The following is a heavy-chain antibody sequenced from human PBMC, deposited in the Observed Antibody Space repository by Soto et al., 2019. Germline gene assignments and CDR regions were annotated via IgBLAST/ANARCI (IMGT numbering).Heavy chain of an antibody. J-gene: IGHJ3*02. V-gene: IGHV4-31*03. D-gene: IGHD2-21*02. CDR1: GGCISSGGYY. CDR3: ARSMSHIVVVTASAFDI. Sequence: TLPITFTVSGGCISSGGYYWSWIRQHPGKGLEWIGYIYYSGSTYYNPSLKSRVTISVDTSKNQFSLKLSSVTAADTAVYYCARSMSHIVVVTASAFDIWGQGTMVT. CDR2: IYYSGST.